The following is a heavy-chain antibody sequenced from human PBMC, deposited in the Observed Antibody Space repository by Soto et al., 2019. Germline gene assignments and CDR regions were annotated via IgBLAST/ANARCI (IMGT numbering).Heavy chain of an antibody. V-gene: IGHV1-18*01. Sequence: QVQLVQSGAEVKKPGASVKVSCKASGYTFTSYGISWVRQAPGQGLEWMGWISAYNGNTNYAQKLQGRVTMTTDTSTSTAYMEPRSLRSDDTAVYYCARAYCGGDCYYYYYGMDVWGQGTTVTVSS. CDR2: ISAYNGNT. CDR3: ARAYCGGDCYYYYYGMDV. J-gene: IGHJ6*02. CDR1: GYTFTSYG. D-gene: IGHD2-21*02.